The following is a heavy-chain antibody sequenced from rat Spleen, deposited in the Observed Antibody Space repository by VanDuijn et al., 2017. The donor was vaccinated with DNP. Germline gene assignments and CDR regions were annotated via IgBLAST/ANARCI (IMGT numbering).Heavy chain of an antibody. D-gene: IGHD1-2*01. V-gene: IGHV3-1*01. Sequence: EVQLQESGPGLVKPSQSLSLTCSVTGFSITSNYWGWIRKFPGNKMEWMGYIRNSGNTSYNPSLKSRISITRDTSKNQFFLQLNSVTTEDTATYYCARIYYYSTMDAWGQGASVTVSS. CDR1: GFSITSNY. CDR2: IRNSGNT. CDR3: ARIYYYSTMDA. J-gene: IGHJ4*01.